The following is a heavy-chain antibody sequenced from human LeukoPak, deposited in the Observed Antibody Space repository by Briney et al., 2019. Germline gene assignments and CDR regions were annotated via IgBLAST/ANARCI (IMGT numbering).Heavy chain of an antibody. D-gene: IGHD5-18*01. V-gene: IGHV4-59*01. CDR1: GRPISSYY. CDR2: IYYSGST. Sequence: SDTLSLTCTLSGRPISSYYWSWIRHPPGKRLEWIGYIYYSGSTSYNPSLKSRVTISVDTSKNQISLKLGSVTAADTAVYYCARDLGVMVRAFDIWGQGTMVTVSS. J-gene: IGHJ3*02. CDR3: ARDLGVMVRAFDI.